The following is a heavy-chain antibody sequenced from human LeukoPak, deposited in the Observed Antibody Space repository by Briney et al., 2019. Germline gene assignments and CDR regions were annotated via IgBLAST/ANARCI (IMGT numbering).Heavy chain of an antibody. V-gene: IGHV1-69*05. CDR3: ATGTLAAAGFY. J-gene: IGHJ4*02. Sequence: ASVTVSCKASGGTFSSYAISWVRQAPGQGLEWMGGIIPIFGTANYAQKFQGRVTITTDESTSTAYMELSSLRSEDTAVYYCATGTLAAAGFYWGQGTLVTVSS. CDR2: IIPIFGTA. CDR1: GGTFSSYA. D-gene: IGHD6-13*01.